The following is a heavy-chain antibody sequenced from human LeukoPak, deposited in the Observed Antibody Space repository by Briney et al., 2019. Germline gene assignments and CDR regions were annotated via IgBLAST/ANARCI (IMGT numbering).Heavy chain of an antibody. D-gene: IGHD3-22*01. CDR3: AKYYYDSSTYSFDY. Sequence: GGSLRLSCAASGFTFSSYAMSWVRQAPGKGLEWLSSIGSSGGDTDYADSVKGRFTISRDNSKNTLYVQMNSLRAEDTAVYYCAKYYYDSSTYSFDYWGQGTLVTVSS. V-gene: IGHV3-23*01. J-gene: IGHJ4*02. CDR2: IGSSGGDT. CDR1: GFTFSSYA.